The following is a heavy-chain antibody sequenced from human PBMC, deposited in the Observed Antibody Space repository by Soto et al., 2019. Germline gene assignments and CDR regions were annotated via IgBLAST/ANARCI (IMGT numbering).Heavy chain of an antibody. CDR2: IIPILGIA. V-gene: IGHV1-69*02. D-gene: IGHD4-17*01. Sequence: QVQLVQSGAEVKKPGSSVKVSCKASGSTFSSYPISWVRQAPGQGLEWMGRIIPILGIANYAQKFQGRVTITADKSTSTAYMELSSLRSEDTAVYYCARVAYGGVDYWGQGTLVTVSS. CDR1: GSTFSSYP. CDR3: ARVAYGGVDY. J-gene: IGHJ4*02.